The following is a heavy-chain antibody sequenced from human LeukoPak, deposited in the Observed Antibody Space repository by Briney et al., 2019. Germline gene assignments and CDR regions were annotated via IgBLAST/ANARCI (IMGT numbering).Heavy chain of an antibody. CDR2: VYSDGGT. CDR3: ARGLGLYDSSGYAFDY. D-gene: IGHD3-22*01. V-gene: IGHV3-53*01. CDR1: GFTVSSKY. J-gene: IGHJ4*02. Sequence: GGSLRLSCAASGFTVSSKYMTWVRQAPGKGLEWLSVVYSDGGTLYADSVKGRFTISRDNSKNTVYLQMTSLRAGDTAVYYCARGLGLYDSSGYAFDYWGQGTLVTVSS.